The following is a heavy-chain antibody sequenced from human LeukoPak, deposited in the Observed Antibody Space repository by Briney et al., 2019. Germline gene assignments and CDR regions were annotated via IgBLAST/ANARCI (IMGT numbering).Heavy chain of an antibody. CDR1: GFTFSSYA. J-gene: IGHJ4*02. V-gene: IGHV3-30-3*01. CDR2: ISYDGSNQ. CDR3: ASDPFDY. Sequence: GGSLRLSCAASGFTFSSYAMSWVRQAPGKGLEWVAVISYDGSNQYSADSVKGRFTISRDNSKNTLYLQMNSLRAEDTAVYYCASDPFDYWGQGTLVTVSS.